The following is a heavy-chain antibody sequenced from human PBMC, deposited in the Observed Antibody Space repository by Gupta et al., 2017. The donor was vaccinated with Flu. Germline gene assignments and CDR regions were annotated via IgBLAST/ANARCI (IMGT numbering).Heavy chain of an antibody. CDR3: ATRDN. Sequence: QVQLQQWGAGLLKPSETLSLTCAVYGGSLSNYYWSWIRQPPGKGLEWIGEINHSGSTNYNPSLKSRATISVDTSRSQFSLKLSSVTAADTAVYYCATRDNWGQGTLVTVSS. CDR1: GGSLSNYY. CDR2: INHSGST. V-gene: IGHV4-34*02. J-gene: IGHJ4*02.